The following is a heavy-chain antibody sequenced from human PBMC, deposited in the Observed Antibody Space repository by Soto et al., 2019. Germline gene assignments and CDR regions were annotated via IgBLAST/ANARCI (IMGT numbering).Heavy chain of an antibody. D-gene: IGHD2-2*01. Sequence: QVQLVESGGGVVQPGRSLRLSCAASGFTFSSYAMHWVRQAPGKGLEWVAVISYDGSNKYYADSVKGRFTISRDNSKNTLYLQMNSLRAEDTAVSYCARAAEGRSVLVPDSGSYCMDVWGQGTTVTVSS. J-gene: IGHJ6*01. CDR1: GFTFSSYA. V-gene: IGHV3-30-3*01. CDR3: ARAAEGRSVLVPDSGSYCMDV. CDR2: ISYDGSNK.